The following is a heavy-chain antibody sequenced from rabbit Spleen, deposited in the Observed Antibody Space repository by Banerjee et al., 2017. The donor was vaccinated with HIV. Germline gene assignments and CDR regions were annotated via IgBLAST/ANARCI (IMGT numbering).Heavy chain of an antibody. J-gene: IGHJ6*01. CDR2: IYAGSSGST. D-gene: IGHD4-2*01. CDR1: GFSFNSGYD. CDR3: ARDAGPSFSTYCMDL. Sequence: QSLEESGGGLVKPGTSLTLTCRASGFSFNSGYDMCWVRQAPGKGLEWIACIYAGSSGSTYSATWAKGRFTVSKTSSTTVTLQMTSLTAADTATYFCARDAGPSFSTYCMDLWGPGTLVTVS. V-gene: IGHV1S40*01.